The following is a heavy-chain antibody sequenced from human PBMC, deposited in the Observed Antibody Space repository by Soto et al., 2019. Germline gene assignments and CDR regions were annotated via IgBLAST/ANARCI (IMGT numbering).Heavy chain of an antibody. CDR1: GYTFTSYG. CDR2: ISAYNGNT. V-gene: IGHV1-18*01. CDR3: ASDRYSNYEQGWFDP. Sequence: QVQLVQSGAEVKKPGASVKVSCKASGYTFTSYGISWVRQAPGQGLEWMGWISAYNGNTNYAQKLKGRVTMTTDTSTSTAYMELRSLRSDDTAVYYCASDRYSNYEQGWFDPWGQGTLVTVSS. D-gene: IGHD4-4*01. J-gene: IGHJ5*02.